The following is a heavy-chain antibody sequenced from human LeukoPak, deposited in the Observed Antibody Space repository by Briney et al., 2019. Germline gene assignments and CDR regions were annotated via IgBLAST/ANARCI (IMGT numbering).Heavy chain of an antibody. CDR1: GFTVSSNY. CDR2: IYSGGSI. V-gene: IGHV3-53*01. CDR3: ARVPAGAEREDI. Sequence: LSGGSLRLSCAASGFTVSSNYMSWVRQAPGKGLEWVSVIYSGGSIYYADSVKGRFTISRDNSKNTLYLQMNSLRAEDTAVYYCARVPAGAEREDIWGQGTMVTVSS. J-gene: IGHJ3*02.